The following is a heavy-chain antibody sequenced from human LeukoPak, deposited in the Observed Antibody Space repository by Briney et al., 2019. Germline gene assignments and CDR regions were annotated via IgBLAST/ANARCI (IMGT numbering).Heavy chain of an antibody. Sequence: GGSLRLSCTASGFTFGDYAMSWVRQAPGKGLEWVGFIRSKAYGGTTEYAASVKGRFTISRDDSKSIAYLQMNSLKTEDTAVYYCTRDRGYSGYDPGYGFDYWGQGTLVTVSS. D-gene: IGHD5-12*01. CDR3: TRDRGYSGYDPGYGFDY. CDR2: IRSKAYGGTT. J-gene: IGHJ4*02. CDR1: GFTFGDYA. V-gene: IGHV3-49*04.